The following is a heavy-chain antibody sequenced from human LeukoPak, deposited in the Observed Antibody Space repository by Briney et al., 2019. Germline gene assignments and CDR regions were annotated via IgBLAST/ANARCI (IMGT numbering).Heavy chain of an antibody. CDR1: GGSISGTNW. CDR2: ISLRGLT. D-gene: IGHD1-26*01. Sequence: PSETLSLTCGVSGGSISGTNWWSWVRPPRGQGLEWIGEISLRGLTNYNPSLRSRLTMSLDESKNQVSLNLTSVTAADTAVYYCSRESGPFSPFGFWGQGTLVSVHS. CDR3: SRESGPFSPFGF. J-gene: IGHJ4*02. V-gene: IGHV4-4*02.